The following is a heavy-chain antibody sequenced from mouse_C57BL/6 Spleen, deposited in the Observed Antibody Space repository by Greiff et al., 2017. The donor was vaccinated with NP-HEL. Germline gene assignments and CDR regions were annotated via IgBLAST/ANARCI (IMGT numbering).Heavy chain of an antibody. CDR1: GYTFTSYW. D-gene: IGHD1-1*01. J-gene: IGHJ1*03. CDR2: IVPSDSYT. Sequence: VQLQQSGAELVMPGASVRLSCKASGYTFTSYWMHWVKQRPGQGLEWIGEIVPSDSYTNYNQKFKGKSTLTIDKSSSTAYMQLSSLTSEDSAVYYCARTYGSSYGYFDVWGTGTTVTVSS. CDR3: ARTYGSSYGYFDV. V-gene: IGHV1-69*01.